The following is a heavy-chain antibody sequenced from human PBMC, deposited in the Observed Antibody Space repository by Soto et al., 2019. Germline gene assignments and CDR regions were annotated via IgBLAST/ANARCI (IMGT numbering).Heavy chain of an antibody. CDR2: ISSSSSYI. CDR1: GFTFSSHE. V-gene: IGHV3-48*03. CDR3: ARMVVTADFDY. D-gene: IGHD2-21*02. Sequence: EVQLVESGGGLVQPGGSLRLSCAASGFTFSSHEMNWVRQAPGKGLEWVSSISSSSSYIYYADSVKGRFTISRDNAKNSLYLQMNSLRAEDTAVYYCARMVVTADFDYWGQGTLVTVSS. J-gene: IGHJ4*02.